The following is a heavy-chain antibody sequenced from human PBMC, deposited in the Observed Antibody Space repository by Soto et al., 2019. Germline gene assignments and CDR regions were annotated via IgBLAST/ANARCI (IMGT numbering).Heavy chain of an antibody. CDR2: ISPGSRYP. CDR3: VRGGGGGLFDP. Sequence: GGSLRLSCAGSGFTFGDSYMGWIRQAPGKGLEWLSYISPGSRYPAYADSVKGRFTISRDNAKRSLYLQMMSLTAEDTAIYYCVRGGGGGLFDPWGQGTMVTVSS. V-gene: IGHV3-11*06. CDR1: GFTFGDSY. D-gene: IGHD2-15*01. J-gene: IGHJ5*02.